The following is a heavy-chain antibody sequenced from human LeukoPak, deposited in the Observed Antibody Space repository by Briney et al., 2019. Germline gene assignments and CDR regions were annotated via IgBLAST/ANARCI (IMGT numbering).Heavy chain of an antibody. V-gene: IGHV3-7*01. J-gene: IGHJ4*02. D-gene: IGHD2-15*01. CDR1: GFTFSSYW. CDR3: ASPRGYCSGGSCPYYFDY. Sequence: PGGSLRLSCAASGFTFSSYWMGWVRQAPGKGLEWVANIKPDGREKYYVDSVKGRFTISRDNPKNSLYLQMNSLRAEDTAVYYCASPRGYCSGGSCPYYFDYWGQGTLVTVSS. CDR2: IKPDGREK.